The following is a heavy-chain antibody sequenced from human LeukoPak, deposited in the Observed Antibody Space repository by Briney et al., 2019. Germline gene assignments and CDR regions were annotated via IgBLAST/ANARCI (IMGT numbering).Heavy chain of an antibody. V-gene: IGHV4-39*07. CDR3: ARWSGGYCSGGSCYKQGGFDP. Sequence: SETLSLTCTVSGGSISTSNYYWGWIRQPPGKGLEWIGNIFYSGSTYYSPSLRSRVTISLDTSRNQFSLKLSSVTAADTAVYYCARWSGGYCSGGSCYKQGGFDPWGQGTLVTVPS. CDR1: GGSISTSNYY. CDR2: IFYSGST. J-gene: IGHJ5*02. D-gene: IGHD2-15*01.